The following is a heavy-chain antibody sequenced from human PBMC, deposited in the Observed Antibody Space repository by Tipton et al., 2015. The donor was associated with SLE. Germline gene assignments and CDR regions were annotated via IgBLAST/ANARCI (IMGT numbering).Heavy chain of an antibody. V-gene: IGHV4-34*01. CDR1: GGSFSGYY. CDR3: AKDFSSSPGWFDP. J-gene: IGHJ5*02. Sequence: TLSLTCAVYGGSFSGYYWSWIRQPPGKGLEWIGEINHSGSTNYNPSLKSRVTISVDTSKNQFSLKLSSVTAADTAVYYCAKDFSSSPGWFDPWGQGTLVTVSS. CDR2: INHSGST. D-gene: IGHD6-13*01.